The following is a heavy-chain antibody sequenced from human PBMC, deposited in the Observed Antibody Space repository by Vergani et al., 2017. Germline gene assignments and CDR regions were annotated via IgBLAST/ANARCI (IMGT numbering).Heavy chain of an antibody. V-gene: IGHV1-18*01. CDR1: GYTFRNKD. Sequence: QIQLVQSAAEVKKPGAALNVSCKASGYTFRNKDISWLRQAPGQGLEWMGSISPHTGRTNTAQQFQDRVIMTTDTSTSTAYMELRSLRSDDTAVYYCARVGIAVAGLRFFDYWGQGTLVTVSS. D-gene: IGHD6-19*01. CDR2: ISPHTGRT. CDR3: ARVGIAVAGLRFFDY. J-gene: IGHJ4*02.